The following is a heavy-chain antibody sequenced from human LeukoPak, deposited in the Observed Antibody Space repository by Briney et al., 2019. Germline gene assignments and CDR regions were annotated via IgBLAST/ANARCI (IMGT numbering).Heavy chain of an antibody. CDR2: ISSSGSTI. CDR3: ARAVVRGVHDY. J-gene: IGHJ4*02. D-gene: IGHD3-10*01. V-gene: IGHV3-48*03. Sequence: PGGSLRLSCAASGFTFSSYEMNWVRQAPGKGLEWVSYISSSGSTIYYADSVKGRFTISRDNAKNSLYLQMNSLRAEDTAVYYCARAVVRGVHDYWGQGTLVTVSS. CDR1: GFTFSSYE.